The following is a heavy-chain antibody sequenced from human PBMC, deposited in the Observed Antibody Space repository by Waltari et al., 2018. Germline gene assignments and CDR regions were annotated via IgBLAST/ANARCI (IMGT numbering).Heavy chain of an antibody. CDR2: INHSGST. CDR3: ARVHLVYDFWSGYPYPLDYFDY. D-gene: IGHD3-3*01. CDR1: GGSFSGYY. Sequence: QVQLQQWGAGLLKPSATLSLTCAVYGGSFSGYYRSWIRQPPGKGLEWIGEINHSGSTNYNPSLKSRVTISVDTSKNQFSLKLSSVTAADTAVYYCARVHLVYDFWSGYPYPLDYFDYWGQGTLVTVSS. J-gene: IGHJ4*02. V-gene: IGHV4-34*01.